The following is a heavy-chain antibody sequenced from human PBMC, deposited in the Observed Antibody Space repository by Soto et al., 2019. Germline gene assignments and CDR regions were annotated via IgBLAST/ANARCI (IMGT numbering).Heavy chain of an antibody. CDR1: GFTFSSYA. Sequence: GSLRLSCAASGFTFSSYAMSWVRQAPGKGLEWVSAISGSGGSTYYADSVKGRFTISRDNSKNTLYLQMNSLRAEDTAVYYCAKDSWAYDSSGYYDYWGQGTLVTGLL. J-gene: IGHJ4*02. CDR2: ISGSGGST. D-gene: IGHD3-22*01. V-gene: IGHV3-23*01. CDR3: AKDSWAYDSSGYYDY.